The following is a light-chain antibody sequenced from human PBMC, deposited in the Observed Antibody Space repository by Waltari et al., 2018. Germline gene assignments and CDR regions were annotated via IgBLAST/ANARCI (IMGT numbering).Light chain of an antibody. CDR2: DVS. V-gene: IGKV3-20*01. CDR1: QIISRA. J-gene: IGKJ1*01. Sequence: EIMLTQSPGTLSLSPGERATLSCRASQIISRALAWYQQKPGQAPRLLIYDVSTRASGIPDRFSGSGSGTDFSLTISRLEPEDFAVYYCQNYVRLPVTFGQGTKLEFK. CDR3: QNYVRLPVT.